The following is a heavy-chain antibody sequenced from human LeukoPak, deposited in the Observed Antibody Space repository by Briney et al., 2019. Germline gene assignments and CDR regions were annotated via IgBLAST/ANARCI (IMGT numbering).Heavy chain of an antibody. D-gene: IGHD5-24*01. CDR2: ISSSGSNK. J-gene: IGHJ4*02. Sequence: PGGSLRLSCAASGFTFGSFEMNWVRQAPGKGLEWLSYISSSGSNKYYADSVKGRFTISRDNSKNTLYLQMNSLRAEDTAVYYCARERRDGYNTYFDYWGQGTLVTVSS. CDR3: ARERRDGYNTYFDY. V-gene: IGHV3-48*03. CDR1: GFTFGSFE.